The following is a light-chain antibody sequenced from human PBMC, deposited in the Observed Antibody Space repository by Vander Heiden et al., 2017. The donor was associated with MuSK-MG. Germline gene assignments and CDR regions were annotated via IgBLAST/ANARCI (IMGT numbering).Light chain of an antibody. CDR3: QQYKKWPEIT. CDR1: QSVGSN. J-gene: IGKJ3*01. CDR2: GAS. Sequence: EIVMTQSPATLSVSPGDRATLSCRASQSVGSNLAWYQQKSGQAPRLLISGASTRATGVPARFSASGSGTEFTLTINSLQSEDFAVYYCQQYKKWPEITFGPGTTVDIK. V-gene: IGKV3-15*01.